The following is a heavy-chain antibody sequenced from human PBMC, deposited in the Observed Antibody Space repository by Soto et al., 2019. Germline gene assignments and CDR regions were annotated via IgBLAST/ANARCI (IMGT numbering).Heavy chain of an antibody. J-gene: IGHJ4*02. Sequence: SETLSLTCTVSGGSISSSSYYWGWIRQPPGKGLEWIGSIYYSGSTYYNPSLKSRVTISVDTSKNQFSLKLSSVTAADTAVYYCARESYYYDSSGYYYDYWGQGTLVTVSS. CDR1: GGSISSSSYY. CDR2: IYYSGST. CDR3: ARESYYYDSSGYYYDY. D-gene: IGHD3-22*01. V-gene: IGHV4-39*07.